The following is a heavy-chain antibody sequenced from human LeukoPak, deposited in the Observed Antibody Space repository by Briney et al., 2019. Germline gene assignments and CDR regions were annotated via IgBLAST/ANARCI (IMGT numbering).Heavy chain of an antibody. D-gene: IGHD3-10*01. J-gene: IGHJ4*02. CDR1: GYSISSGYY. Sequence: SETLSLTCTVSGYSISSGYYWGWIRQPPGKGLEWIGSIYHGGSTYYNPSLKSRVTMSVDTSKNQFSLKLTSVTAADTAVYYCARVRLWFGDHLDDYWGQGTLVTVSS. CDR3: ARVRLWFGDHLDDY. CDR2: IYHGGST. V-gene: IGHV4-38-2*02.